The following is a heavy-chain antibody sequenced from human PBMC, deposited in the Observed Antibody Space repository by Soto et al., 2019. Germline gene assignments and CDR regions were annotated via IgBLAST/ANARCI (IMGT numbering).Heavy chain of an antibody. CDR2: IYYSGST. Sequence: PSETLSLTCTVSGGSISSSSYYWGWIRQPPGKGLEWIGSIYYSGSTYYNPSLKSRVTISVDTSKNQFSLKLSSVTAAVTAVYYCARLGYDFWSGSHQYGMDVWGQGTTVTVSS. CDR3: ARLGYDFWSGSHQYGMDV. J-gene: IGHJ6*02. D-gene: IGHD3-3*01. V-gene: IGHV4-39*01. CDR1: GGSISSSSYY.